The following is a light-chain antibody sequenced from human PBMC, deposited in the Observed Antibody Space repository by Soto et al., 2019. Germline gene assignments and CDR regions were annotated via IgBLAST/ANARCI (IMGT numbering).Light chain of an antibody. CDR3: QQYINWPRWT. CDR1: QSVSSN. CDR2: GAS. Sequence: EIVMTQSPATLSVSPGERATLSCRASQSVSSNLAWYQQKPGQAPRLLIYGASTRATGIPARFSGSGSGTEFTLTISSLQSEDFAVYYCQQYINWPRWTFGQGTKVDIK. J-gene: IGKJ1*01. V-gene: IGKV3-15*01.